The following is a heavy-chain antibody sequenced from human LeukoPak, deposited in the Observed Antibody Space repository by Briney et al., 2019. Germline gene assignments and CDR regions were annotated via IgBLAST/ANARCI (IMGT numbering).Heavy chain of an antibody. V-gene: IGHV3-74*01. D-gene: IGHD4-11*01. CDR3: ARDPSQVTVTTVMDV. J-gene: IGHJ6*03. CDR1: GFTFSGNW. Sequence: GGSLRLSCEASGFTFSGNWMHWVRQAPGKGLVWVSRINGDGRTTYYADSVKGRFTISRDNAKNTVYLQMNSLRAEDTAVYYCARDPSQVTVTTVMDVWGKGATVTVSS. CDR2: INGDGRTT.